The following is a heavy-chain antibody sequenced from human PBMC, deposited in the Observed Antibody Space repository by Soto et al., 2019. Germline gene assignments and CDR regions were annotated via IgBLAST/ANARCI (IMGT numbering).Heavy chain of an antibody. CDR2: IYYSGTT. V-gene: IGHV4-31*03. J-gene: IGHJ5*02. CDR1: GGSISSGGYY. D-gene: IGHD2-15*01. CDR3: ARDGVSGGMVAAGGLWFDP. Sequence: SETLSLTCTVSGGSISSGGYYWSWIRQHPGKGLEWIGYIYYSGTTYYNPSLKSRITISVDTSKNQFSLKLTSVTAADTAVYYCARDGVSGGMVAAGGLWFDPWGQGTLVTVS.